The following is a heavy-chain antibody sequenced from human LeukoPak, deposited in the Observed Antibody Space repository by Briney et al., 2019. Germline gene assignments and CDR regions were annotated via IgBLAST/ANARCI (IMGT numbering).Heavy chain of an antibody. Sequence: SETLSLTCTVSGASISTYYWSWIRQPPGKGLEWIGYLFFGGSTNYNPFLKSRVTISSDTSKNQLSLKLTSVTAADTAVYYCARAGGGWSFDYLGQGTLVTVSS. CDR3: ARAGGGWSFDY. J-gene: IGHJ4*02. V-gene: IGHV4-59*01. D-gene: IGHD6-19*01. CDR1: GASISTYY. CDR2: LFFGGST.